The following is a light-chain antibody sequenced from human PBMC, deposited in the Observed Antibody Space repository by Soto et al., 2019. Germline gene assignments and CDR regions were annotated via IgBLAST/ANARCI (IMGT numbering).Light chain of an antibody. CDR3: QHYNSYSWT. Sequence: NPMTQSPSSLSASVGDRVTINCQASQGITRCLAWYRQKPGQAPELLIYDASTLASGVPSRFSGSRSGTEFTLTISRLQPDDFATYYCQHYNSYSWTFGQGTKVDI. V-gene: IGKV1-5*01. CDR2: DAS. J-gene: IGKJ1*01. CDR1: QGITRC.